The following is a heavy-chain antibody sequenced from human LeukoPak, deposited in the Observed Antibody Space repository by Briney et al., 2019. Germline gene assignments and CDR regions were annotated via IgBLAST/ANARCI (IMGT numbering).Heavy chain of an antibody. CDR1: GGSISSYY. D-gene: IGHD3-10*01. V-gene: IGHV4-4*07. CDR3: ASVYGSGSTPQNFDY. Sequence: SETLSLTCTVSGGSISSYYWSWIRQPAGKGLEWIGRIYTSGSTNYNPSLKSRVTMSVDTSKNQFSLKLSSVTAADTAVYYCASVYGSGSTPQNFDYWGQGTLVTVSS. CDR2: IYTSGST. J-gene: IGHJ4*02.